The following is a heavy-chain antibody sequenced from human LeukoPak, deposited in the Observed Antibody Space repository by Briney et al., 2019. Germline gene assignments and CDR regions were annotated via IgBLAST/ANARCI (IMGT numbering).Heavy chain of an antibody. Sequence: GGSLRLSCAASGFPFHVYAMHWVRQAPGKGLEWVSLISGDGSSTYYADSVKGRFTISRDNSKNSLYLQMNSLRTEDTALYYCAKDFSYSSSWYGVLYFYYYIDVWGKGTTVTVSS. CDR2: ISGDGSST. CDR3: AKDFSYSSSWYGVLYFYYYIDV. D-gene: IGHD6-13*01. V-gene: IGHV3-43*02. J-gene: IGHJ6*03. CDR1: GFPFHVYA.